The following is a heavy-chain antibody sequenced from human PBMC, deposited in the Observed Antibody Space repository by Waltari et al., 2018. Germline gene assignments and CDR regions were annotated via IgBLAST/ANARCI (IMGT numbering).Heavy chain of an antibody. V-gene: IGHV4-4*09. D-gene: IGHD3-16*01. CDR3: ARSYYDYVWGTQPNWFDP. CDR1: GGSISRYY. Sequence: QVQLQESGPGLVKPSEPLSLTCTVSGGSISRYYWSWIRQPPGKGLEWIGYIYTSGSTNYNPSLKSRVTISVDTSKNQFSLKLSSVTAADTAVYYCARSYYDYVWGTQPNWFDPWGQGTLVTVSS. CDR2: IYTSGST. J-gene: IGHJ5*02.